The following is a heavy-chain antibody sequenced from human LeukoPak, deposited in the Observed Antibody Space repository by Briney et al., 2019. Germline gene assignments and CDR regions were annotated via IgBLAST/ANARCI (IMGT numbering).Heavy chain of an antibody. CDR3: MQFVHYSWSGTDDVFEV. Sequence: PGGSLRLSCAASGFTFSNYAVSWVRQDPGKGLEWISAMCSSGGTRFYADPVKGRFTTSRDNSKNKVFLQMNSLRGDDSALYYCMQFVHYSWSGTDDVFEVWGPGTMVTVSS. J-gene: IGHJ3*01. CDR1: GFTFSNYA. CDR2: MCSSGGTR. V-gene: IGHV3-23*01. D-gene: IGHD3-10*01.